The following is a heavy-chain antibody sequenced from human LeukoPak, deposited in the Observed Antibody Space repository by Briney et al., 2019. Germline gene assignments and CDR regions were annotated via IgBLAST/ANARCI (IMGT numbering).Heavy chain of an antibody. CDR2: ISYDGSNK. J-gene: IGHJ6*03. CDR1: GFTFSSYA. V-gene: IGHV3-30*04. D-gene: IGHD2-21*01. Sequence: GGSLRLSCAASGFTFSSYAMHWVRQAPGKGLEWVAVISYDGSNKYYADSVKGRFTISRDNSKNTLYLQMNSLRAEDTAVYYCARDSIHIPMDVWGKGTTVTVSS. CDR3: ARDSIHIPMDV.